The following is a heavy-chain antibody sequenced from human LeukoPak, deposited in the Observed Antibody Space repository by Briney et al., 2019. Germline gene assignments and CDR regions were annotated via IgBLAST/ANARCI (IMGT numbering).Heavy chain of an antibody. CDR2: ISGSGGST. J-gene: IGHJ4*02. Sequence: GGSLRLSCAASGFTFSSYGMSWVRQAPGKGLEWVSAISGSGGSTYYADSVKGRFTISRDNSKNTLYLQMNSLRAEDTAVYYCAKDLYYSSSYIDYWGQGTLVTVSS. CDR1: GFTFSSYG. V-gene: IGHV3-23*01. CDR3: AKDLYYSSSYIDY. D-gene: IGHD6-13*01.